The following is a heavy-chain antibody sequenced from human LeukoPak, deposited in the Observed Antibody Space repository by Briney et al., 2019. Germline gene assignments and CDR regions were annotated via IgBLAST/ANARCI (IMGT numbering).Heavy chain of an antibody. J-gene: IGHJ4*02. CDR3: ARDGGGSGGPIDY. D-gene: IGHD2-15*01. V-gene: IGHV1-69*13. Sequence: SVKVSCKASGGTFSSYAISWVRQAPGQGLEWMGGIIPIFGTANYAQKFQGRVTITADESTSTAYMELSSLRSEDTAVYYWARDGGGSGGPIDYWGQGTLVTVSS. CDR2: IIPIFGTA. CDR1: GGTFSSYA.